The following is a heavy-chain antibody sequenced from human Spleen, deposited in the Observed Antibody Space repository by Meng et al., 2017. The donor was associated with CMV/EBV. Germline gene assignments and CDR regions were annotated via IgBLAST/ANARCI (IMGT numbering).Heavy chain of an antibody. Sequence: TSSGYNVDISGITWVRQAPGQELEWVAWVGAENDYTSYAQKFQGRVTVTADTFTNTAYMEMRSLRSDASAMYYCARAGAAVTTNFDFWGQGTLVTVSS. CDR1: GYNVDISG. V-gene: IGHV1-18*01. CDR3: ARAGAAVTTNFDF. D-gene: IGHD4-17*01. CDR2: VGAENDYT. J-gene: IGHJ4*02.